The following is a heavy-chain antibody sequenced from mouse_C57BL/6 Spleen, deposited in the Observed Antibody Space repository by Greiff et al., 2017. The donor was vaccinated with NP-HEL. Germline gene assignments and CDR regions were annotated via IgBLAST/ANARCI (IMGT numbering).Heavy chain of an antibody. CDR2: ILPSIGRT. Sequence: QVQLKESGSELRSPGSSVKLSCKDFDSEVFPIAYMSWVRQKPGHGFEWIGGILPSIGRTIYGEKFEDKATLDADTLSNTAYLELNSLTSEDSAIYYCARNYYGSSVYWYFDVWGTGTTVTVSS. J-gene: IGHJ1*03. CDR3: ARNYYGSSVYWYFDV. V-gene: IGHV15-2*01. D-gene: IGHD1-1*01. CDR1: DSEVFPIAY.